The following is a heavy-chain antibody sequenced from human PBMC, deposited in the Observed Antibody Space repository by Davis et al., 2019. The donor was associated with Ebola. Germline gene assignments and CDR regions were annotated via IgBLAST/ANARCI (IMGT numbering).Heavy chain of an antibody. CDR1: GYTLTSYG. CDR3: ARGYSSGWYGFDY. V-gene: IGHV1-2*02. J-gene: IGHJ4*02. Sequence: AASVKVSCKASGYTLTSYGISWVRQAPGQGLEWMGWLNPNSGGANYAQKFQGRVTMTRDTSISTAYMELSRLRSDDTAVYYCARGYSSGWYGFDYWGQGTLVTVSS. CDR2: LNPNSGGA. D-gene: IGHD6-19*01.